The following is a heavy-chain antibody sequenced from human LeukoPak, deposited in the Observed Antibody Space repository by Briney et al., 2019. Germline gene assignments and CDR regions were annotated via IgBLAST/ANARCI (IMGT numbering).Heavy chain of an antibody. CDR1: GYSISSSNW. J-gene: IGHJ5*02. CDR2: IYYSGST. D-gene: IGHD3-3*02. Sequence: PSETLSLTCAVSGYSISSSNWWGWIRQPPGKGLEWIGYIYYSGSTNYNPSLKSRVTMSVDTSKNQFSLKLSSVTAADTAVYYCARTMEHIWSGPPRWFDPWGQGTLVTVSS. V-gene: IGHV4-28*01. CDR3: ARTMEHIWSGPPRWFDP.